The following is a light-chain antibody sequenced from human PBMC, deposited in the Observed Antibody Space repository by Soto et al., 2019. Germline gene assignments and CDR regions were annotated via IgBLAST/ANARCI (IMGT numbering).Light chain of an antibody. V-gene: IGLV2-14*01. Sequence: QSVLTQPASVSGSPGQSITISCTATSSDVGAYNYVSWYQQHPGKAPKLMIFEVSNRPSGVSIRFSGSKSGNTASLTISGLQADDEADYYCSSYTRNSPWVFGGGTKVTVL. CDR1: SSDVGAYNY. J-gene: IGLJ3*02. CDR2: EVS. CDR3: SSYTRNSPWV.